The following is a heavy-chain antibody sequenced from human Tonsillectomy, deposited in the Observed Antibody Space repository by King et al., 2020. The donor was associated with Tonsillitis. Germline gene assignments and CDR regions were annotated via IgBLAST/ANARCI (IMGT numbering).Heavy chain of an antibody. J-gene: IGHJ6*02. D-gene: IGHD2-2*01. CDR1: GGSISSGGYS. CDR3: ARGGSSTSWNYGMDV. Sequence: LQLQESGSGLVKPSQTLSLTCAVSGGSISSGGYSWSWIRQPPGKGLEWIGYIYHSGSTYYNPSLKSRVSISVDRSKKQFSLKLSSVTAADTAVYYCARGGSSTSWNYGMDVWGQGTTVTVSS. CDR2: IYHSGST. V-gene: IGHV4-30-2*01.